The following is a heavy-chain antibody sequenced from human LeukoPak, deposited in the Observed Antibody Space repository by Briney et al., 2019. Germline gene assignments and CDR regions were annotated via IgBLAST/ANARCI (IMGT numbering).Heavy chain of an antibody. CDR2: ITYSGST. Sequence: PSETLSLTCTVSGGSISSDDYYWSWIRQPPGKGLEWIGHITYSGSTDYSPSLRSRVTMSVDTSKNQFSLKLNSVTAAETAMYFYARGGVGGYDYFDSWGQGTLVAVSS. J-gene: IGHJ4*02. CDR3: ARGGVGGYDYFDS. D-gene: IGHD5-12*01. CDR1: GGSISSDDYY. V-gene: IGHV4-30-4*01.